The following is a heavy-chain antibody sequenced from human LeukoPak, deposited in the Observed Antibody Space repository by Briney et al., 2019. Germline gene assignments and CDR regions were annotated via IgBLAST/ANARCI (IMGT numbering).Heavy chain of an antibody. V-gene: IGHV4-4*02. CDR1: GGSISSSNW. CDR3: ARRNDIFANGYFDL. D-gene: IGHD3-9*01. Sequence: SGTLSLTCAVSGGSISSSNWWSWVRQPPGKGLEWIGEIYHSGSTNYNPSLKSRLTISVDTSKNQFSLRLSSVTAADTAVYFCARRNDIFANGYFDLWGRGTLVTVSS. J-gene: IGHJ2*01. CDR2: IYHSGST.